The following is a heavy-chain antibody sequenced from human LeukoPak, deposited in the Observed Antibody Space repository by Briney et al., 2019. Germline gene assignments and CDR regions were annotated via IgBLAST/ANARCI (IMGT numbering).Heavy chain of an antibody. CDR2: INHSGST. CDR1: GGSFSGYY. J-gene: IGHJ4*02. Sequence: PSETLSLTCAVYGGSFSGYYWSWIRQPPGKGLEWIGEINHSGSTNYNPSLKSRVTISVDTSKNQFSLKLSSVTAADRAVYYCARVEDRHYGDYVDYWGQGTLVTVSS. V-gene: IGHV4-34*01. D-gene: IGHD4-17*01. CDR3: ARVEDRHYGDYVDY.